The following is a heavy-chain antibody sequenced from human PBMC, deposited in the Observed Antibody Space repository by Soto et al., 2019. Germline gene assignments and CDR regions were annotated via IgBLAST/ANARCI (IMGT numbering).Heavy chain of an antibody. D-gene: IGHD3-22*01. V-gene: IGHV1-46*01. Sequence: ASVKVSCKASGYTFTSYYMHWVRQAPGQGLEWMGIINPSGGSTSYAQKFQGRVTMTRDTSTSTVYMELRSLISDDTAVYYCARTTAYETSGYYYHTYWGQGTQVNVSS. J-gene: IGHJ4*02. CDR1: GYTFTSYY. CDR2: INPSGGST. CDR3: ARTTAYETSGYYYHTY.